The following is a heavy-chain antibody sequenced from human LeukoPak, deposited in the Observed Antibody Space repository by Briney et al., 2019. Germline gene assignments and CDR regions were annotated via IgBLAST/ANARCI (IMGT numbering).Heavy chain of an antibody. CDR1: GFTFSSYW. D-gene: IGHD5-18*01. Sequence: GGSLRLSCAASGFTFSSYWMSWVRQAPGKGLEWVANIKQDGSEKYYVDSVKGRFTISRDNAKNSLYLQMNSLRAEDTAVYYCARVGDGYGYFSLYYYYYYGMDVWGQGTTVTVSS. J-gene: IGHJ6*02. CDR3: ARVGDGYGYFSLYYYYYYGMDV. CDR2: IKQDGSEK. V-gene: IGHV3-7*01.